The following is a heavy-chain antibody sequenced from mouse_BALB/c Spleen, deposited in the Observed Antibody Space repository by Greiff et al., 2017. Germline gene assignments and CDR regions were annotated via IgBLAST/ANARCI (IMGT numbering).Heavy chain of an antibody. CDR3: ARVPEGYAMDY. V-gene: IGHV5-4*02. CDR1: GFTFSDYY. CDR2: ISDGGSYT. Sequence: EVMLVESGGGLVKPGGSLKLSCAASGFTFSDYYMYWVRQTPEKRLEWVATISDGGSYTYYPDSVKGRFTISRDNAKNNLYLQMSSLKSVDTAMYYCARVPEGYAMDYWGQGTSVTVSS. J-gene: IGHJ4*01.